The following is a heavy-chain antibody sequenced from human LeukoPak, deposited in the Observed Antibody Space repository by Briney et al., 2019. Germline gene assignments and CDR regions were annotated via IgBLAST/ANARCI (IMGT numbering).Heavy chain of an antibody. V-gene: IGHV3-30*18. J-gene: IGHJ4*02. CDR2: ISYDGSNK. Sequence: PGRSLRLSCAASGFTFSSYGMHWVRQAPGKGLEWVAVISYDGSNKYYADSVKGRFTIPRDNSKNTLYLQMNSLRAEDTAVYYCAKAHGGSGYDSYFDYWGQGTLVTVSS. CDR3: AKAHGGSGYDSYFDY. CDR1: GFTFSSYG. D-gene: IGHD5-12*01.